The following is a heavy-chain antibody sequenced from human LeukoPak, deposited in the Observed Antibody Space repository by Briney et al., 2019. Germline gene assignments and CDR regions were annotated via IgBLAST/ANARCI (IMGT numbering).Heavy chain of an antibody. J-gene: IGHJ3*02. CDR1: GFTFSSYG. D-gene: IGHD6-19*01. CDR2: ISYDGSNK. Sequence: PGGSLRLSCAASGFTFSSYGMHWVRQAPGKGLEWVAVISYDGSNKYYADSVKGRFTISRDNSKNTLYLQMNSLRAEDTAVYYCAKVVSSVGSSGWCLNAFDIWGQGTMVTVSS. CDR3: AKVVSSVGSSGWCLNAFDI. V-gene: IGHV3-30*18.